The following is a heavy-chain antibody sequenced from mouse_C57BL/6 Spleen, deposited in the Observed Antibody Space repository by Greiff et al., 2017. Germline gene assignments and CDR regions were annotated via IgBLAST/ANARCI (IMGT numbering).Heavy chain of an antibody. V-gene: IGHV1-61*01. CDR1: GYTFTSYW. D-gene: IGHD2-5*01. J-gene: IGHJ2*01. CDR2: IYPSDSET. CDR3: ARGHYSNYCDY. Sequence: QVQLQQPGAELVRPGSSVKLSCKASGYTFTSYWMDWVKQRPGQGLEWIGNIYPSDSETHYNQKFKDKATLTADKSSSTAYMQLSSLTSEDSAVYYCARGHYSNYCDYWGQGTTLTVSS.